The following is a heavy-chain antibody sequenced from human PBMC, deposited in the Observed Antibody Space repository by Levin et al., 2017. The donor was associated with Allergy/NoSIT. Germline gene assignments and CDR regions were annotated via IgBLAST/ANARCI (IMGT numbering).Heavy chain of an antibody. V-gene: IGHV4-59*01. CDR1: GGSISSYY. CDR2: IYYSGST. J-gene: IGHJ4*02. D-gene: IGHD4-17*01. Sequence: SQTLSLTCTVSGGSISSYYWSWIRQPPGKGLEWIGYIYYSGSTNYNPSLKSRVTISVDTSKNQFSLKLSSVTAADTAVYYCARVSVGYGDSTFDYWGQGTLVTVSS. CDR3: ARVSVGYGDSTFDY.